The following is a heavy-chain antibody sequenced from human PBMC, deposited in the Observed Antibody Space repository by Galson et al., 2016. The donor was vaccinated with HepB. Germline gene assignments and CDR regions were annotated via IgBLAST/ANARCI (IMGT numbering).Heavy chain of an antibody. V-gene: IGHV4-61*02. J-gene: IGHJ5*02. CDR1: GGSISSYSYY. CDR2: VFSSGNT. CDR3: AREKRSGWQGDWFDP. Sequence: TLSLTCTVSGGSISSYSYYWNWIRQPAGKGLEWIGRVFSSGNTHYNPSLKSRVTISIDTSENRISLQLTSVTAADTAVYYCAREKRSGWQGDWFDPWGHGTLVTVSS. D-gene: IGHD6-19*01.